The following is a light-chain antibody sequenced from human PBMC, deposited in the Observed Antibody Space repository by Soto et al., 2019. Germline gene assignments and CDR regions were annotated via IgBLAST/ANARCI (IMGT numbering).Light chain of an antibody. Sequence: QSVLTQPRSVSGSPGQSVTISCTGTSSDVGRYYFVSWFQQHPGKAAKLIIYDVTKRPSGVPNRSSGYKSGYTACLTISGVQAEDEAEYYCCSYAGSYTHVFGTGTKVTVL. CDR3: CSYAGSYTHV. V-gene: IGLV2-11*01. CDR2: DVT. J-gene: IGLJ1*01. CDR1: SSDVGRYYF.